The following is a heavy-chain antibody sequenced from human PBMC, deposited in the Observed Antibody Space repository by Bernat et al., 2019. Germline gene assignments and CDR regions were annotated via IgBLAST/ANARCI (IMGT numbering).Heavy chain of an antibody. CDR2: IKQDGSEK. J-gene: IGHJ5*02. CDR1: GFTFSSYW. CDR3: ARDRDVPVGGFDP. D-gene: IGHD3-10*01. Sequence: EVQLVESGGGLVQPGGSLRLSCAASGFTFSSYWMSWVRQAPGKGLEWVANIKQDGSEKYYVDSVKGRFTISRDNAKNSLYLQMNSLRAEDTAVYYCARDRDVPVGGFDPWGQGTLVTVSS. V-gene: IGHV3-7*04.